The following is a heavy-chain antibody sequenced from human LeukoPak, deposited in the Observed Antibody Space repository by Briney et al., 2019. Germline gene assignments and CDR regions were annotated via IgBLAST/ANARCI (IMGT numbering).Heavy chain of an antibody. V-gene: IGHV3-11*06. D-gene: IGHD6-13*01. CDR1: GFTFSDYY. CDR3: VRDSSWFDY. Sequence: GGSLRLSCAASGFTFSDYYMSWIRQAPGKGLEWVSSISSDSNYIYYADSVKGRYTNSRDNAKNSLYLQMSSLRAEDTAVYYCVRDSSWFDYWGQGILVTVSS. J-gene: IGHJ5*01. CDR2: ISSDSNYI.